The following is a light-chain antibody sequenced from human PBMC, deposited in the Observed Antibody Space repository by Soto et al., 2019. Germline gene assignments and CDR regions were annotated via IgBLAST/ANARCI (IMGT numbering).Light chain of an antibody. CDR1: QGIKND. V-gene: IGKV1-6*01. CDR2: VAS. Sequence: AIQMTQSPSSLSASVGDRVTITCRASQGIKNDVGWYQQKPGKAPKLLIHVASTLQSGVPSRFSGSGSGTDFTLTLSSLQPEDLATYYCIQDYNYPYTFGQGTKLEI. CDR3: IQDYNYPYT. J-gene: IGKJ2*01.